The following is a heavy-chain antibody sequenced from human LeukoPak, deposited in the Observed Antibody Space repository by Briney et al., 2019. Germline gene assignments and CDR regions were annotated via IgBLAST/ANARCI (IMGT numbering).Heavy chain of an antibody. Sequence: SETLSLTCAVYGGSFSGYYWSWIRQPPGKGLEWIGEINHSGSTNYNPSLKSRVTISVDTSKNQFSLKLSSVTAADTAVYYCARQYYYGSGSYSDAFDIWGQGTMVTVSS. V-gene: IGHV4-34*01. CDR3: ARQYYYGSGSYSDAFDI. J-gene: IGHJ3*02. CDR1: GGSFSGYY. D-gene: IGHD3-10*01. CDR2: INHSGST.